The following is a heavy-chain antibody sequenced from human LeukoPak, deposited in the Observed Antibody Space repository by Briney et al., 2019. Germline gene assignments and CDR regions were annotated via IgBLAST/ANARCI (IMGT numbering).Heavy chain of an antibody. D-gene: IGHD2-8*02. CDR1: GGSVSSGSCY. CDR2: ISYSGST. J-gene: IGHJ3*02. V-gene: IGHV4-61*01. CDR3: ARRGTGGRSFDI. Sequence: SETLSLTCTVSGGSVSSGSCYWTCIRQPPGKGLEWIGYISYSGSTNFNPSLKSRVTISVDTSKNQFSLNLSSVTAADTAVYYCARRGTGGRSFDIWGQGTMVTVSS.